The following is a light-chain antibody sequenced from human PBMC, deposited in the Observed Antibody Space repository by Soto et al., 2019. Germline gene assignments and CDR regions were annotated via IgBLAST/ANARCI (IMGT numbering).Light chain of an antibody. CDR3: QQYTGPPTT. Sequence: EIIFTQTPDTLSLSPGERATPSCRASQTVSSNYLAWCQQRPGQAPRLLIYGASTRAAGIPDRFSGSGSGTDFTLTITRLEPEDSAVYFCQQYTGPPTTFGQGTRLEIK. V-gene: IGKV3-20*01. CDR2: GAS. CDR1: QTVSSNY. J-gene: IGKJ5*01.